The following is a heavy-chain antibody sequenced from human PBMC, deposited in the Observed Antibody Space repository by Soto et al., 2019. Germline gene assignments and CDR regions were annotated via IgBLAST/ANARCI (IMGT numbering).Heavy chain of an antibody. CDR1: GYTFTSYA. CDR2: INAGNGNT. D-gene: IGHD3-10*01. V-gene: IGHV1-3*01. CDR3: ARGMIRGVITSTGMDV. J-gene: IGHJ6*02. Sequence: GASVKVSCKASGYTFTSYAMHWVRQPPGQRLEWMGWINAGNGNTKYSQKFQGRVTITRDTSASTAYMELSSLRSEDTAVYYCARGMIRGVITSTGMDVWGQGTTVTVLL.